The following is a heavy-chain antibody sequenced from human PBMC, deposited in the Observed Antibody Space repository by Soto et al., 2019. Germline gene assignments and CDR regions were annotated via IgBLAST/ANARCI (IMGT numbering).Heavy chain of an antibody. V-gene: IGHV4-30-4*01. D-gene: IGHD3-22*01. J-gene: IGHJ4*02. Sequence: PSETLSLTCTVSGGSISSGDYYWSWIRQPPGKGLEWIGHIYYSGSTYYNPSLKSRVTISVDTSKNQFSLKLSSVTAADTAVYYCARYYDSSGFLVDFDYWGQGTLVTSPQ. CDR3: ARYYDSSGFLVDFDY. CDR2: IYYSGST. CDR1: GGSISSGDYY.